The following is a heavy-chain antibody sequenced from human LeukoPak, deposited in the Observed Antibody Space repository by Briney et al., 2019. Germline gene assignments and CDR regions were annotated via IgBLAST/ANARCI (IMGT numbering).Heavy chain of an antibody. CDR3: ARAHSSSWYLQSYYYMDV. Sequence: SETLSLTCAVYGGSFSGYYWSWIRQPLGKGLEWIGEINHSGSTNYNPSLKSRVTISVDTSKNQFSLKLSSVTAADTAVYYCARAHSSSWYLQSYYYMDVWGKGTTVTVSS. CDR2: INHSGST. J-gene: IGHJ6*03. V-gene: IGHV4-34*01. CDR1: GGSFSGYY. D-gene: IGHD6-13*01.